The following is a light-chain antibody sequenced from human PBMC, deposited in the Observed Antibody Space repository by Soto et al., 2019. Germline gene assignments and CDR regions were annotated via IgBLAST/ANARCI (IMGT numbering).Light chain of an antibody. CDR2: EVS. J-gene: IGLJ1*01. Sequence: QSVLSQPASVSGSPGQSIAISCTGTNSDIGGYNYVSWYQQHPAKAPKLMISEVSNRPSGVSLRFSGSKAGNMASLTISGLRAQDEADYYCSSYTTVGYVFGTGTKVTVL. CDR1: NSDIGGYNY. CDR3: SSYTTVGYV. V-gene: IGLV2-14*01.